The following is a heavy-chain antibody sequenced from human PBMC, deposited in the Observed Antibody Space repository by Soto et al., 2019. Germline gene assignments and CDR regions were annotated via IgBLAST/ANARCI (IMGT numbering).Heavy chain of an antibody. CDR2: ISWHSGSI. Sequence: EVQLVESGGGLVQPGGSLRLSCAASGFTFDDYSMHWVRQAPGRGLEWVSGISWHSGSIDYADSVKGRFTISRDNAKNFLDLEMNSLRAEDTAVYYCARGDLGAVAGYFEYWGQGTLVTVSS. D-gene: IGHD6-19*01. CDR3: ARGDLGAVAGYFEY. CDR1: GFTFDDYS. J-gene: IGHJ4*02. V-gene: IGHV3-9*01.